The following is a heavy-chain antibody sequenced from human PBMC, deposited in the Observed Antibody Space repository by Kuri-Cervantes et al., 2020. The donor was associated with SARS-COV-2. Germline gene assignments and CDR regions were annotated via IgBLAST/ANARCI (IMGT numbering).Heavy chain of an antibody. J-gene: IGHJ6*03. V-gene: IGHV1-69*05. CDR2: IIPILGTA. CDR1: GGTFSSYA. CDR3: ARVPSYYYYYYMDV. Sequence: SVKVSCKASGGTFSSYAISWVRQAPGQGLEWMGGIIPILGTANYAQKFQGRVTITTDESTSTAYMELSSLRSEDTAVYYCARVPSYYYYYYMDVWGKGTTVTVSS.